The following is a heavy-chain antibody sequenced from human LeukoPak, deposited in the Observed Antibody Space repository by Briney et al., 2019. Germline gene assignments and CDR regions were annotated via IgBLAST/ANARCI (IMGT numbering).Heavy chain of an antibody. J-gene: IGHJ4*02. D-gene: IGHD1-26*01. CDR2: IWYDGSNK. CDR1: GFTFSSYG. V-gene: IGHV3-33*03. CDR3: ARGLGAPDW. Sequence: GRSLRLSCAASGFTFSSYGMHWVRQAPGKGLEWVAVIWYDGSNKYYADSVKGRFTISRDNAKNSLYLQMNSLRAEDTAVYYCARGLGAPDWWGQGTLVTVSS.